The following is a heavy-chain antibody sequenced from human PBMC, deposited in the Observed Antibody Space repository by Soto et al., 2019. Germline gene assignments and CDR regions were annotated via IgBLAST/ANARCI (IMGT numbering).Heavy chain of an antibody. CDR3: ARELGCGCYIQFQWGQGSLDI. Sequence: SVKVSSTAYAYTFSSYVISWVRQAPGQGLEWLGWISAYNDNTKYAQKFQGRITMTTDTSTKTAYMELRSLRSDDTDVYYCARELGCGCYIQFQWGQGSLDI. V-gene: IGHV1-18*01. CDR1: AYTFSSYV. J-gene: IGHJ3*02. D-gene: IGHD2-15*01. CDR2: ISAYNDNT.